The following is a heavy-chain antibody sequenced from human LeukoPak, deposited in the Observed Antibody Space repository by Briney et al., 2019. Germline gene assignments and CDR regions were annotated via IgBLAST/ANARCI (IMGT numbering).Heavy chain of an antibody. CDR1: GYTFTNYG. J-gene: IGHJ5*02. V-gene: IGHV1-18*04. Sequence: GASVKVSCKASGYTFTNYGISWVRQAPGQGLEWKGWINTYNGNTNYAQKFQGRVTMTTDTSTSTAYMALRSLRSDDPAVYYCARNSPRDVAGRQFLPGVLSLLSLCDNCFDPWGQGTLVSVSS. D-gene: IGHD3-10*02. CDR3: ARNSPRDVAGRQFLPGVLSLLSLCDNCFDP. CDR2: INTYNGNT.